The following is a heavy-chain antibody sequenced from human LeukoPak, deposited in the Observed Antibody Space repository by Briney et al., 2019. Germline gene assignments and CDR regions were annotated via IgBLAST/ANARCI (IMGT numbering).Heavy chain of an antibody. D-gene: IGHD6-19*01. CDR1: GYTFTTYG. CDR2: ISAYNANT. V-gene: IGHV1-18*01. Sequence: VASVTVSCKASGYTFTTYGISWVRQAPGQGLEWMGWISAYNANTNYAQTFQGRVTMTTDTSTSTAYMDLRSLRSDDTAVYYCARDPTIAVAGPGYWGQGTLVTVSS. CDR3: ARDPTIAVAGPGY. J-gene: IGHJ4*02.